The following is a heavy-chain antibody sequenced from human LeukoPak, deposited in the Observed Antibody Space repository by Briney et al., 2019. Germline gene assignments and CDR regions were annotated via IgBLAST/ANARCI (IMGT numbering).Heavy chain of an antibody. Sequence: PSETPSLTCAVYGGSFSGYYWSWIRQPPGKGLEWIGEINHSGSTNYNPSLKSRVTISVDTSKNQFSLKLSSVTAADTAVYYCARPRIVGAPGYFQHWGQGTLVTV. CDR2: INHSGST. D-gene: IGHD1-26*01. CDR1: GGSFSGYY. J-gene: IGHJ1*01. V-gene: IGHV4-34*01. CDR3: ARPRIVGAPGYFQH.